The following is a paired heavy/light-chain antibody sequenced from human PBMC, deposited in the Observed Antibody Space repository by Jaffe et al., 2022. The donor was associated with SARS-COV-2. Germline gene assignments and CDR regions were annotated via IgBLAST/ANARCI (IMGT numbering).Heavy chain of an antibody. Sequence: QVQLVESGGGVVQPGRSLRLSCAASGVTFSTYEMHWVRQAPGKGLEWVAVISNDGSNKYYADSVKGRFTISRDNSKNTLYLQMNSLRAEDSAVYYCARDRDCSSTSCYNAFDIWGPGTMVTVSS. CDR2: ISNDGSNK. CDR3: ARDRDCSSTSCYNAFDI. D-gene: IGHD2-2*02. V-gene: IGHV3-30-3*01. J-gene: IGHJ3*02. CDR1: GVTFSTYE.
Light chain of an antibody. V-gene: IGKV4-1*01. CDR1: QSVLYSSNNKNY. J-gene: IGKJ1*01. CDR3: QQYYSNPRT. Sequence: DIVMTQSPDSLAVSLGERATINCKSSQSVLYSSNNKNYLAWYQQRPGQPPKLLISWASTRESGVPDRFSGSGSGTDFTLTISSLQAEDVAVYYCQQYYSNPRTFGQGTKVEIK. CDR2: WAS.